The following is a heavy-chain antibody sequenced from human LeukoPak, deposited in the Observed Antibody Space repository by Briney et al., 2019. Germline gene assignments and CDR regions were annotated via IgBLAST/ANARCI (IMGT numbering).Heavy chain of an antibody. J-gene: IGHJ3*02. CDR1: GFTFDTYA. CDR2: TGGIET. V-gene: IGHV3-23*01. Sequence: PGGSLRLSCAASGFTFDTYAMSWVRQAPGKGLEWVSTTGGIETGYADTVKGRFTISRDNPKNTVYLEMTSLRAEDTAVYFCVKDAFRWNGIYDAFDIWGQGTRDTVSS. D-gene: IGHD4-23*01. CDR3: VKDAFRWNGIYDAFDI.